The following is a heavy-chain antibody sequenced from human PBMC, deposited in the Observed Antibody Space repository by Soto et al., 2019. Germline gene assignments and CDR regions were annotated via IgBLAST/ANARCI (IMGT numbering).Heavy chain of an antibody. CDR2: ISGSGGST. Sequence: GGSLRLSCAASGFTFSSYAMSWVRQAPGKGLEWVSAISGSGGSTYYADSVKGRFTISRDNSKNTLYLQMNSLRAEDTAVYYCAEGLYCTNGVCYTPVDYWGQGTLVTVSS. CDR1: GFTFSSYA. V-gene: IGHV3-23*01. D-gene: IGHD2-8*01. J-gene: IGHJ4*02. CDR3: AEGLYCTNGVCYTPVDY.